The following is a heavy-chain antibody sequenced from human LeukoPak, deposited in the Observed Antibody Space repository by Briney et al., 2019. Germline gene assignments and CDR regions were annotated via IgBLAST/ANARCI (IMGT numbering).Heavy chain of an antibody. CDR2: INHSGRT. J-gene: IGHJ6*03. Sequence: PSETLSLTCAVYGGSFSGYYSSRIRQRPGKGLEWIGEINHSGRTNYNTSLKSRVTISVDTSKHRFSLKLSSVTAADTAVYYCARGPSVVVVAATDYYYYYYMDVWGKGTTVTVSS. D-gene: IGHD2-15*01. V-gene: IGHV4-34*01. CDR3: ARGPSVVVVAATDYYYYYYMDV. CDR1: GGSFSGYY.